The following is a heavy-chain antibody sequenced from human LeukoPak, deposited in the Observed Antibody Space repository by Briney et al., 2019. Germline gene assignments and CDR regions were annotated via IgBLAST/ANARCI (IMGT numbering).Heavy chain of an antibody. V-gene: IGHV3-30*02. CDR3: AKDGGVVGATRWFDP. J-gene: IGHJ5*02. CDR2: IRYDGSNK. Sequence: GGSLRLPCAASGFTFSSYGMHWVRQAPGKGLEWVAFIRYDGSNKYYADSVKGRFTISRDNSKNTLYLQMNSLRAEDTAVYYCAKDGGVVGATRWFDPWGQGTLVTVSS. D-gene: IGHD1-26*01. CDR1: GFTFSSYG.